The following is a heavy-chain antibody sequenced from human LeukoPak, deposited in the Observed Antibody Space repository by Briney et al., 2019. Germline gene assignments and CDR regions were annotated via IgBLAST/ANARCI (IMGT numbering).Heavy chain of an antibody. CDR3: AGSRATYYYGSTLAYDY. CDR1: GYTFTGYY. CDR2: INPNSGGT. J-gene: IGHJ4*02. Sequence: ASVKVSCKASGYTFTGYYMHWVRQAPGQGLEWMGWINPNSGGTNYAQKFQGRVTMTRDTSISTAYMELSRLRSDDTAVYYCAGSRATYYYGSTLAYDYWGQGTLVTVSS. D-gene: IGHD3-22*01. V-gene: IGHV1-2*02.